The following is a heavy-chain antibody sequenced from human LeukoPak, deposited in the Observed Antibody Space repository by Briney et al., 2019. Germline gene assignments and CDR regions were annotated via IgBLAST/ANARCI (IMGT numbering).Heavy chain of an antibody. D-gene: IGHD5-12*01. J-gene: IGHJ4*02. V-gene: IGHV3-21*01. Sequence: GGSLRLSCAASGFTFNSYSMHWVRQAPGKGLEWVSSISSSSSYIYYADSVKGRFTISRDNAKNSLYLQMNSLRAEDTAVYYCARGPSGYHNTGGQGTLVTVSS. CDR2: ISSSSSYI. CDR1: GFTFNSYS. CDR3: ARGPSGYHNT.